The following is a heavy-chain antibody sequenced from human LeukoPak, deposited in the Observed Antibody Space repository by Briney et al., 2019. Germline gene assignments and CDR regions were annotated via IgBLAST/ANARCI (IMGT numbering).Heavy chain of an antibody. CDR3: TIRMVRGVAPSDVADY. V-gene: IGHV3-73*01. CDR2: IRSKANSYAT. CDR1: GCTFSGSA. J-gene: IGHJ4*02. Sequence: GGSLRLSCAASGCTFSGSAMHWVRQASGKGLEWVGRIRSKANSYATAYAASVKGRFTISRDDSKNTAYLQMNSLKTEDTAVYYCTIRMVRGVAPSDVADYWGQGTLVTVSS. D-gene: IGHD3-10*01.